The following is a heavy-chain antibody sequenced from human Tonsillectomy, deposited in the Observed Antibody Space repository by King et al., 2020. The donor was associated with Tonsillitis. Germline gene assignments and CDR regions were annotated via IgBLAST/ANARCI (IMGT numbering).Heavy chain of an antibody. J-gene: IGHJ4*02. CDR1: GFSLSTSGVG. CDR3: AHSRSSSGYGRGDYFDY. CDR2: IYWDDDK. V-gene: IGHV2-5*02. D-gene: IGHD6-13*01. Sequence: TLKESGPTLVKPTQTLTLTCTFSGFSLSTSGVGVGWIRQPPGKALEWLALIYWDDDKRYSPSLRSRLTITKDTSKNQVVLAMTNVDPVDTATYYCAHSRSSSGYGRGDYFDYWGQGTLVTVSS.